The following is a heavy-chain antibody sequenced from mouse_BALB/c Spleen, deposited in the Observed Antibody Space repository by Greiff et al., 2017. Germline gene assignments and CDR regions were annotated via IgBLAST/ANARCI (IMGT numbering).Heavy chain of an antibody. Sequence: QVQLQQSGAELARPGASVKLSCKASGYTFTSYWMQWVKQRPGQGLEWIGAIYPGDGDTRYTQKFKGKATLTADKSSSTAYMQLSSLASEDSAVYYCARGDYGYDGFAYWGQGTLVTVSA. V-gene: IGHV1-87*01. CDR2: IYPGDGDT. CDR1: GYTFTSYW. J-gene: IGHJ3*01. CDR3: ARGDYGYDGFAY. D-gene: IGHD2-2*01.